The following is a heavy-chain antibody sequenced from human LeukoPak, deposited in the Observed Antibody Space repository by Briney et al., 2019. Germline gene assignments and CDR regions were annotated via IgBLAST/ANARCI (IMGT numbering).Heavy chain of an antibody. Sequence: PGRSLRLSCAASGFTFSSYGMHWVRQAPGKGLEWVAVIWYDGSNKYYADSVKGRFTISRDNSKNTLYLQMNSLRAEDTAVYYCARAEFVSGSYERDYWGQGTLVTVSS. CDR2: IWYDGSNK. D-gene: IGHD3-16*01. V-gene: IGHV3-33*01. CDR1: GFTFSSYG. J-gene: IGHJ4*02. CDR3: ARAEFVSGSYERDY.